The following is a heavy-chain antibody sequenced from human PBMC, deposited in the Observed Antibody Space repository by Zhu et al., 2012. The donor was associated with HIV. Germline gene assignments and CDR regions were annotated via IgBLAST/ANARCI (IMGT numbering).Heavy chain of an antibody. D-gene: IGHD3-3*01. V-gene: IGHV4-30-4*01. CDR3: ARGRGFLHFDL. CDR2: IYYSGNT. J-gene: IGHJ4*02. CDR1: GDSISSGDYY. Sequence: QVHLQESGPGLVKPSQTLSLTCTVSGDSISSGDYYWNWIRQSPGKGLEWIGYIYYSGNTYYNPSLKSRVTVSMDMSKNHFSLKLSSVTAADTAVYYCARGRGFLHFDLLGPGEPWSTVSS.